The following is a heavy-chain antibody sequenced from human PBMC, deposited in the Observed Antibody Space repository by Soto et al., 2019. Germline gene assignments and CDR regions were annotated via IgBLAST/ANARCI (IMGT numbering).Heavy chain of an antibody. CDR2: ISGSGGST. J-gene: IGHJ4*02. Sequence: GSLRLSCAASGFTFSSYAMSWVRQAPGKGLEWVSAISGSGGSTYYADSVKGRFAISRDNSKNTLYLQMNSLRAEDTAVYYCARGYGGSRYFDYWGQGTLVTVSS. V-gene: IGHV3-23*01. CDR3: ARGYGGSRYFDY. CDR1: GFTFSSYA. D-gene: IGHD4-17*01.